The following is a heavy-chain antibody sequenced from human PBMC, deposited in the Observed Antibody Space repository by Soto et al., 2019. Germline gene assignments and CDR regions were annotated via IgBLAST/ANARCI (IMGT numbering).Heavy chain of an antibody. CDR1: GFIFSNYA. Sequence: QVQLVESGGGVVQPGRSLRLSCAASGFIFSNYAMHWVRQAPGKGLEWVAVISFDGSIKYHADSVKGRFTMSRDNSKNTXXLQMNSLRAEDTAVYYCARDGVAVAGEYYRYGMDVWGQGTTVTVSS. J-gene: IGHJ6*02. V-gene: IGHV3-30-3*01. CDR3: ARDGVAVAGEYYRYGMDV. CDR2: ISFDGSIK. D-gene: IGHD6-19*01.